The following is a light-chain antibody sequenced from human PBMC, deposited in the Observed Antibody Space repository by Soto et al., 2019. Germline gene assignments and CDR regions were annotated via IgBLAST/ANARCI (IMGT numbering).Light chain of an antibody. CDR1: QSVSNNY. CDR2: GAS. J-gene: IGKJ1*01. CDR3: QQYGSSGT. V-gene: IGKV3-20*01. Sequence: VFSLSPGTVSLSKGERATLSCRASQSVSNNYLAWYQQKPGQAPRLLIYGASNRATGIPDRFSGSGSGTDFTLTISRLEPEDFAVYYCQQYGSSGTFGQGTKVDIK.